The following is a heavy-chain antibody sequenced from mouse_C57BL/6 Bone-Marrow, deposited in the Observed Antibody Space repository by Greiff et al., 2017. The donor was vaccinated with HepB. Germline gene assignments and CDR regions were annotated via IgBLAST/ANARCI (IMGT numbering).Heavy chain of an antibody. CDR3: ARSPLGRDYFDY. CDR2: IYPRSGNT. D-gene: IGHD4-1*01. V-gene: IGHV1-81*01. CDR1: GYTFTSYG. Sequence: VQLQQSGAELARPGASVKLSCKASGYTFTSYGISWVKQRTGQGLEWIGEIYPRSGNTYYNEKFKGKATLTADKSSSTAYMELRSLTSEDSAVYFCARSPLGRDYFDYWGQGTTLTVSS. J-gene: IGHJ2*01.